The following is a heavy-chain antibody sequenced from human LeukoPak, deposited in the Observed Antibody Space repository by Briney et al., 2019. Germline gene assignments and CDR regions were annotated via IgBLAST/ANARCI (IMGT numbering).Heavy chain of an antibody. CDR3: ARDRRTRPLWFGEVTYFDY. D-gene: IGHD3-10*01. V-gene: IGHV7-4-1*02. CDR1: GYTFTSYA. CDR2: INTNTGNP. Sequence: GASVKVSCKASGYTFTSYAMNWVRQAPGQGLEWMGWINTNTGNPTYAQGFTGRFVFSLDTSVSTAYLQISSLKAEDTAVYYCARDRRTRPLWFGEVTYFDYWGQGTLVTVSS. J-gene: IGHJ4*02.